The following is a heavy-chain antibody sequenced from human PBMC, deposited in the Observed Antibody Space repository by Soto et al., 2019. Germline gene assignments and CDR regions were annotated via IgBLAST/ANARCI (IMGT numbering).Heavy chain of an antibody. CDR3: ARNNYGDYYYYGMDV. J-gene: IGHJ6*02. Sequence: PGGSLRLSCTASGFTFRSYEMNWVRQAPGKGLEWVAVISYDGSNKYYADSVKGRFTISRDNSKNTLYLQMNSLRAEDTAVYYCARNNYGDYYYYGMDVWGQGTTVTVSS. V-gene: IGHV3-30-3*01. CDR2: ISYDGSNK. D-gene: IGHD4-17*01. CDR1: GFTFRSYE.